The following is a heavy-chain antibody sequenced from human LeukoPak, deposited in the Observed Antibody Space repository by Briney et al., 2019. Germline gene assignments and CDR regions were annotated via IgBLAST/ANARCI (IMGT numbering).Heavy chain of an antibody. V-gene: IGHV1-2*02. Sequence: ASVKVSCKASGYTFTGYYMHWVRQAPGQGLEWMGWINPNGGGTNYAQKFQGRVTMTRDTSISTAYMELSRLRSDDTAVYYCANDYGILTGERYFQHWGQGTLVTVSS. CDR3: ANDYGILTGERYFQH. CDR1: GYTFTGYY. CDR2: INPNGGGT. D-gene: IGHD3-9*01. J-gene: IGHJ1*01.